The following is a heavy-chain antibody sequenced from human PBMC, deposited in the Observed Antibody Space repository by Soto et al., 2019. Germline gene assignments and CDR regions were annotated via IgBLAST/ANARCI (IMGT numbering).Heavy chain of an antibody. V-gene: IGHV3-11*05. CDR3: ARSLHYSDSSVYSVY. J-gene: IGHJ4*02. CDR1: GFTFSDYY. D-gene: IGHD3-22*01. CDR2: IGSSGSYT. Sequence: QVQLVESGGGLVKPGGSLRLSCAASGFTFSDYYMTWIRQAPGKGLEWVSYIGSSGSYTNCADSVKGRFTISRDNAKNSLYLQMNSLRAENTAVYYCARSLHYSDSSVYSVYWGQGTLVTVSS.